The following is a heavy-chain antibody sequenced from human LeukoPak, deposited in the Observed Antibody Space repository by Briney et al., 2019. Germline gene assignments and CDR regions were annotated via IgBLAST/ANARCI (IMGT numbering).Heavy chain of an antibody. Sequence: GASVKVSCKTSGGTFSSYAISWVRQAPGQGLEWMGGIIPIFGTANYAQKFQGRVTITTDESTSTAYMELSSLRSEDTAVYYCARGKAAAEAAIDYRGQGTLVTVSS. CDR2: IIPIFGTA. V-gene: IGHV1-69*05. D-gene: IGHD6-13*01. J-gene: IGHJ4*02. CDR3: ARGKAAAEAAIDY. CDR1: GGTFSSYA.